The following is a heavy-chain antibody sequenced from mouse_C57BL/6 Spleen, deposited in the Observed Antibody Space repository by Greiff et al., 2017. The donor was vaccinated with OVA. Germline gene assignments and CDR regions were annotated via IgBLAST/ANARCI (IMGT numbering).Heavy chain of an antibody. CDR2: IHPNSGST. D-gene: IGHD1-1*01. CDR1: GYTFTSYW. CDR3: ARGDYYGSSYAWFAY. J-gene: IGHJ3*01. V-gene: IGHV1-64*01. Sequence: VQLQQPGAELVKPGASVKLSCKASGYTFTSYWIHWVKQRPGQGLEWIGMIHPNSGSTNYNEKFKSKATLTVDKSSSTAYMQLSSLTSEDSAVYYCARGDYYGSSYAWFAYWGQGTLVTVSA.